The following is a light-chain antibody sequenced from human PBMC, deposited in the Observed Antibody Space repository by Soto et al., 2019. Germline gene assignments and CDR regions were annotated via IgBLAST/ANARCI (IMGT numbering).Light chain of an antibody. Sequence: DIQMTQSPSSLSASVGDRFTIICRASQTITYYLNWYQQQPGQATQLLLYAPDTLLRGLPSRFSSRRSGTDDTFTSSRLQPEDFATYYCQQSYNTPQTFGQVTKV. V-gene: IGKV1-39*01. CDR2: APD. CDR1: QTITYY. CDR3: QQSYNTPQT. J-gene: IGKJ1*01.